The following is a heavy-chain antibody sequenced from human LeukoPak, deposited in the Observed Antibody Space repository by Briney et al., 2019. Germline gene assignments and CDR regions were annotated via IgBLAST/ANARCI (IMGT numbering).Heavy chain of an antibody. CDR1: GYTFTSYY. CDR2: INPSGGST. V-gene: IGHV1-46*01. CDR3: ARESFRDDWNYGHFDY. D-gene: IGHD1-7*01. Sequence: ASVKVSCKASGYTFTSYYMHWVRQAPGQGLEWMGIINPSGGSTSYAQKFQGRVTMTSDTSTSTVYMELSSLRSEDTAVYYCARESFRDDWNYGHFDYWGQGTLVTVSS. J-gene: IGHJ4*02.